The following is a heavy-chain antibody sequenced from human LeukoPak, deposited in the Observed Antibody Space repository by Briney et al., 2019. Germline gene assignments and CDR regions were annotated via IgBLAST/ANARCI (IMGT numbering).Heavy chain of an antibody. D-gene: IGHD3-10*01. CDR2: ISAYNGNT. Sequence: GASVKVSCKASGYTFTSYGISWVRQAPGQGLEWMGWISAYNGNTNYAQKLQGRVTMTTDTSTSTAYMELSSLRSEDTAVYYCARDSKVRGVIWAFDIWGQGTMVTVSS. V-gene: IGHV1-18*01. CDR3: ARDSKVRGVIWAFDI. CDR1: GYTFTSYG. J-gene: IGHJ3*02.